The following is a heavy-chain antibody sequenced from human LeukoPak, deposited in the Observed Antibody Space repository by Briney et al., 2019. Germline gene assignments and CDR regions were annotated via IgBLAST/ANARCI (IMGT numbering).Heavy chain of an antibody. J-gene: IGHJ4*02. V-gene: IGHV3-30-3*01. Sequence: GRSLRLSCAASGFTFSSYAMHWVRQAPGKGLEWVAVISYDGSNKYYADSVKGRFTISRDNSKNTLYLQMNSLRDEDTAVYYCARRVPLDYWGQGTLVTVSS. CDR2: ISYDGSNK. D-gene: IGHD1-1*01. CDR1: GFTFSSYA. CDR3: ARRVPLDY.